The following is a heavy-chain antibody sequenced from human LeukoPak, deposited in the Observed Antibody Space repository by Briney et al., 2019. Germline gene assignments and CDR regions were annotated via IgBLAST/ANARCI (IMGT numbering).Heavy chain of an antibody. CDR1: GGSISSSNW. J-gene: IGHJ4*02. CDR2: IYHSVGT. D-gene: IGHD3-3*01. V-gene: IGHV4-4*02. Sequence: SGTLSLTCAVSGGSISSSNWWSWVRQPPGKGLEWIGEIYHSVGTNYNPSLNSRVTISVDKSKNQFYLPLSPLTAADTAVYYRARYPNDFWSGQSGFDYWGQGTLVTVSS. CDR3: ARYPNDFWSGQSGFDY.